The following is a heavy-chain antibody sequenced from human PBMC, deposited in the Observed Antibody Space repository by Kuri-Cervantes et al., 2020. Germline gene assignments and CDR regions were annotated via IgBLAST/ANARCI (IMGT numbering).Heavy chain of an antibody. CDR1: GYTFTGYY. J-gene: IGHJ4*02. CDR3: ARVDPAYGGKSHVFDY. D-gene: IGHD4-23*01. Sequence: ASVQVSCKASGYTFTGYYMHWVRQAPGQGLEWMGIINPSGGSTSYAQKFQGRVTMTRDTYTSTVYMELSSLRSEDTAVYYCARVDPAYGGKSHVFDYWGQGTLVTVSS. V-gene: IGHV1-46*01. CDR2: INPSGGST.